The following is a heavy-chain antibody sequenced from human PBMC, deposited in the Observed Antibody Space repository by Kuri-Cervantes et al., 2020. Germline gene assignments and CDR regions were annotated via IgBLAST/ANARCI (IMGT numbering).Heavy chain of an antibody. D-gene: IGHD2-21*02. V-gene: IGHV4-34*01. CDR2: INHRGST. CDR3: ARGGFGWGPPAYMDV. J-gene: IGHJ6*03. Sequence: SETLSLTCAVYGGSFSGYYWSWIRQPPGKGLEWIGEINHRGSTNYSPSLKSRVTISVDTSKKQFSLKLSSVTAEDTAVYYCARGGFGWGPPAYMDVWGKGATVTVSS. CDR1: GGSFSGYY.